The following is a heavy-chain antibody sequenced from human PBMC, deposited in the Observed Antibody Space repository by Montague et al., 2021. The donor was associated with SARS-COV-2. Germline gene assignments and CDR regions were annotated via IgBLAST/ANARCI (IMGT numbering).Heavy chain of an antibody. CDR3: ARFPTSYYYDSKAAPATPDAFDI. Sequence: SETLSLTCTVAVGSSSRSSYDWGWIGQPSGKGLDRIGMMYYSWNTYYNPSLKSRVTISVDTSKNQFSLKLSSVTAADTAVYYCARFPTSYYYDSKAAPATPDAFDIRGQGTMVTVSS. J-gene: IGHJ3*02. CDR2: MYYSWNT. D-gene: IGHD3-22*01. V-gene: IGHV4-39*01. CDR1: VGSSSRSSYD.